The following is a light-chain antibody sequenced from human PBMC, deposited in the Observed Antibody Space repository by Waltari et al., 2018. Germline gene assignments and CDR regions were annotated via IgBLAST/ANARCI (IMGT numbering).Light chain of an antibody. CDR1: QSFNKW. CDR3: QQFTSPPWT. CDR2: ETS. J-gene: IGKJ1*01. Sequence: DIQMTQSPSTLSASVGDRVTITCRASQSFNKWLAWYQQKPGNAPKLLIYETSKLESGVPSRFSGSGSVTEFPLTISSLQPDVFATYFCQQFTSPPWTFCQVTRVEIK. V-gene: IGKV1-5*01.